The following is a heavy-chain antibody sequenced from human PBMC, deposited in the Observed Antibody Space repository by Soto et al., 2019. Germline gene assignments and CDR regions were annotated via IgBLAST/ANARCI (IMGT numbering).Heavy chain of an antibody. CDR3: SRRLGAKTGEY. J-gene: IGHJ4*01. D-gene: IGHD3-16*01. CDR1: GYSLTGYW. CDR2: IDPSDSYI. Sequence: PXECLMGSGKGSGYSLTGYWLDWVRQMPGKGLEWMGRIDPSDSYINYSPSFQGHVTISADKSISTAYLQWSSLKASDTAIYYCSRRLGAKTGEYWGPRPLVTVSS. V-gene: IGHV5-10-1*01.